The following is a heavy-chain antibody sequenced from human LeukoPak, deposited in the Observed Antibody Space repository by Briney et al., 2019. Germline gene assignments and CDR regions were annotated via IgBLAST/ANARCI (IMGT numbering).Heavy chain of an antibody. D-gene: IGHD6-25*01. CDR2: YHNGNS. CDR3: ARLWDSTGLYFYYYMDV. J-gene: IGHJ6*03. V-gene: IGHV4-39*01. CDR1: GVSIRSDTYY. Sequence: SETLSLACIVSGVSIRSDTYYWGWIRQPPGKGLEWIGNYHNGNSYYNPSLKSRVTISEDTAGNQFSLRVTSVTAADTAVYYCARLWDSTGLYFYYYMDVWGEGTTVTVSS.